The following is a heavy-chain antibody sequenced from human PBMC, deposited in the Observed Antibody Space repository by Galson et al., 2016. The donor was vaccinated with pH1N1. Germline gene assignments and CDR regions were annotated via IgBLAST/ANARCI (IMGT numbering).Heavy chain of an antibody. Sequence: SETLSLTCTVSGGSISSRYWSWIRQPAGKGLVWIGRVYTSGRTDSNPSLKSRVTMSMDTSNSQFSMILNSVTAADTAVYYCARGWNLDAFDIWGQGTMVTVSS. J-gene: IGHJ3*02. D-gene: IGHD1-1*01. V-gene: IGHV4-4*07. CDR3: ARGWNLDAFDI. CDR1: GGSISSRY. CDR2: VYTSGRT.